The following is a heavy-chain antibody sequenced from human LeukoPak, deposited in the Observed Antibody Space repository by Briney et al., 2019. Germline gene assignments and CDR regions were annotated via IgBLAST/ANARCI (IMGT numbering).Heavy chain of an antibody. J-gene: IGHJ4*02. CDR2: IDNSGTYI. CDR3: ARDLSGTGDY. CDR1: GFTFTTYS. V-gene: IGHV3-21*04. Sequence: GGSLRLSCTASGFTFTTYSMDWVRQAPGKGLEWVSSIDNSGTYIYYADSVKGRFTISRDNSKNSLYLQMNSLRAEDTAVYYCARDLSGTGDYWGQGTLVTVSS. D-gene: IGHD1-14*01.